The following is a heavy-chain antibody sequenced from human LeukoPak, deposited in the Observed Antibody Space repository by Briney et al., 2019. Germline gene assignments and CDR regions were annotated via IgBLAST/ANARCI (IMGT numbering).Heavy chain of an antibody. Sequence: GGSLRLSCAASGFTFSTYAMTWVRQAPGKGLEWVSSISSTSSYIYYAASVKGRFTISRDSAKNSLYLQMNSLSAEDTAVYYCARDLRGLPFDYWGQGTLVTVSS. CDR1: GFTFSTYA. CDR2: ISSTSSYI. V-gene: IGHV3-21*01. J-gene: IGHJ4*02. D-gene: IGHD3/OR15-3a*01. CDR3: ARDLRGLPFDY.